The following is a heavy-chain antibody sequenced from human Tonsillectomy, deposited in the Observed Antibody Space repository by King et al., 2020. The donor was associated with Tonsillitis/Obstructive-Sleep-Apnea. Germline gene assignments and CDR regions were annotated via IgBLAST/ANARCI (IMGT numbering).Heavy chain of an antibody. CDR3: ARRDTWNDSWNYFDY. Sequence: VQLVQSGAEVKKPGASVKISCKASGYTFTSYYMHWVRQAPGQGLEWMGIINPSGGSTSYAQKFQGRVTMTRDTSTSTVYMELSSLRSEDTAVYYCARRDTWNDSWNYFDYWGQGTLVTVSS. J-gene: IGHJ4*02. D-gene: IGHD1-20*01. CDR1: GYTFTSYY. CDR2: INPSGGST. V-gene: IGHV1-46*01.